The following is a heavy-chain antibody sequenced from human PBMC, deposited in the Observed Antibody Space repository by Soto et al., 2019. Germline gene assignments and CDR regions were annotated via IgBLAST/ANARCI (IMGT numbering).Heavy chain of an antibody. CDR3: AREDTMVRGVYDAFDI. J-gene: IGHJ3*02. D-gene: IGHD3-10*01. CDR1: GGSISSGGYS. Sequence: PSETLSLTCAVSGGSISSGGYSWSWIRQPPGKGLEWIGYIYHSGSTYYNPSLKSRVTISVDRSKNQFSLKLSSVTAADTAVYYCAREDTMVRGVYDAFDIWGQGTMVTVSS. CDR2: IYHSGST. V-gene: IGHV4-30-2*01.